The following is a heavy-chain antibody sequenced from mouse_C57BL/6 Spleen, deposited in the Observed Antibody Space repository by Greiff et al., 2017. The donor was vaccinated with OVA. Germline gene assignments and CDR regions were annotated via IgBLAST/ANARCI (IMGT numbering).Heavy chain of an antibody. CDR1: GFTFSDYG. J-gene: IGHJ4*01. CDR3: ATTVVAFYAMDY. Sequence: DVMLVESGGGLVKPGGSLKLSCAASGFTFSDYGMHWVRQAPEKGLEWVAYISSGSSTNYYADTVKGRFTISRDNAKNTLFLQMTSLRSEDTAMYYCATTVVAFYAMDYWGQGTSVTVSS. V-gene: IGHV5-17*01. D-gene: IGHD1-1*01. CDR2: ISSGSSTN.